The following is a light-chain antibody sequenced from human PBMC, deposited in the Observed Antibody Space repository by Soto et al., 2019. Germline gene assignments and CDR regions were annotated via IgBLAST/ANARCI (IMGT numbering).Light chain of an antibody. V-gene: IGLV1-40*01. CDR3: QSYDSSLSGSV. CDR2: GTS. J-gene: IGLJ3*02. CDR1: SPNIGAGYV. Sequence: QSVLTQPPSVSGAPGQGVTISCTGTSPNIGAGYVVHWYLQLPGTAPKLLIYGTSNRPSGVPDRFSGSKSGTSASLAITGLQAEDEADYYCQSYDSSLSGSVFGGGTKLTVL.